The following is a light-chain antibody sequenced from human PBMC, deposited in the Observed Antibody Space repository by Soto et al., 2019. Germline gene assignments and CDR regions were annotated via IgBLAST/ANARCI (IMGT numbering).Light chain of an antibody. CDR1: ESVTIW. CDR2: DAS. CDR3: EQYCSRSPFP. V-gene: IGKV1-5*01. J-gene: IGKJ1*01. Sequence: DIQLTQSPSSLSASVGDRVTITCRASESVTIWLAWYQQKPGKAPRLLVYDASTLEGGVPSRFSASGTGAAFTLATSSLQPHDFATSYCEQYCSRSPFPFGQGTKIEIK.